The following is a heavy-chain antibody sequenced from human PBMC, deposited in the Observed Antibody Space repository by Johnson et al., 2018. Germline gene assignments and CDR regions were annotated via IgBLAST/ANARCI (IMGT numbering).Heavy chain of an antibody. CDR1: GFTFSSYG. V-gene: IGHV3-33*06. J-gene: IGHJ6*02. CDR2: IWYDGSNK. Sequence: QAGLVQAGGGVVQAGRSIRLSCAASGFTFSSYGIHWVRQAPGKGLERVAVIWYDGSNKYYADSGKGRFTISRDNSKNTLYLQMNSLRAEDTAVYYCAKNSSSSNYYYGMDVWGQGTTVTVSS. CDR3: AKNSSSSNYYYGMDV. D-gene: IGHD6-6*01.